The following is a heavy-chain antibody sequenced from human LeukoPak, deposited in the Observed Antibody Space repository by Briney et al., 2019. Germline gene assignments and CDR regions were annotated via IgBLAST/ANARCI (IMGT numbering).Heavy chain of an antibody. CDR2: IYYSETT. CDR3: TRRVAVAGTHKASIDY. J-gene: IGHJ4*02. CDR1: GGSLSGYY. V-gene: IGHV4-59*08. D-gene: IGHD6-19*01. Sequence: SETLSLTCTVSGGSLSGYYWSWIRQPPGKGLEWIGYIYYSETTNYNPSLKSRVTISLDTSKNQFSLKLSSVTTADTAVYFCTRRVAVAGTHKASIDYGGQGILVTVSS.